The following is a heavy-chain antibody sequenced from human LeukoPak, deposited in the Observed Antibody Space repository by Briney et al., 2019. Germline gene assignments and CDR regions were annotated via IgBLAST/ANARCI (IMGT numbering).Heavy chain of an antibody. CDR3: ARTYYFASGSYPQGFDP. D-gene: IGHD3-10*01. J-gene: IGHJ5*02. CDR1: GDSVSSNTAS. CDR2: TYYRSKWYN. Sequence: SQTLSLTCAISGDSVSSNTASWNWIRQSPSRGLEWLGMTYYRSKWYNQYAESVKSRIAINPDTSKIQFSLHLNSVTPEDTAIYYCARTYYFASGSYPQGFDPWGQGTLVIVSS. V-gene: IGHV6-1*01.